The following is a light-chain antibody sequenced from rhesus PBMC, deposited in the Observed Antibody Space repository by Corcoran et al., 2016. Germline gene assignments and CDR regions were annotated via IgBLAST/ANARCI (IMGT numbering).Light chain of an antibody. Sequence: DIQMTQSPSSLSASVGDRVPITCRASQGISSSLNWYQQKPGKAPKLRIYYGNRLESGAPSRFSGSGSGTEFTLTISSLQPEDFATYYCQQYTSLPLTFGGGTKVEIK. CDR1: QGISSS. J-gene: IGKJ4*01. V-gene: IGKV1-32*01. CDR2: YGN. CDR3: QQYTSLPLT.